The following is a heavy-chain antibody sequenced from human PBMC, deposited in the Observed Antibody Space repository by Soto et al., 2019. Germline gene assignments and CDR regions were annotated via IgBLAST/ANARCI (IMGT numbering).Heavy chain of an antibody. D-gene: IGHD3-10*01. CDR1: GYTFTSYD. V-gene: IGHV1-8*01. CDR3: ARGRLLWFGERGGLIDP. J-gene: IGHJ5*02. Sequence: KVSCKASGYTFTSYDINWVRQATGQGLEWMGWMNPNSGNTGYAQKFQGRVTMTRNTSISTAYMELSSLRSEDTAVYYCARGRLLWFGERGGLIDPWGQGTLVTVSS. CDR2: MNPNSGNT.